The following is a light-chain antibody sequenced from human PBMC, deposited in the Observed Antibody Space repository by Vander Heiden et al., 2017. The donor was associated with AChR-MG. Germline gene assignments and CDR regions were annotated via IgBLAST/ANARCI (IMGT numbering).Light chain of an antibody. CDR3: RQALQTPWT. CDR1: QSLLHSTGHKY. Sequence: IVVTQSPLSLPGTPGEPASISCRSSQSLLHSTGHKYLAWYLQKPGASPKLLVYLGSNRASGGPDRFSGSGSGTEFTLKISRGEAEDVGVYYCRQALQTPWTFGQGTKVEIK. V-gene: IGKV2-28*01. J-gene: IGKJ1*01. CDR2: LGS.